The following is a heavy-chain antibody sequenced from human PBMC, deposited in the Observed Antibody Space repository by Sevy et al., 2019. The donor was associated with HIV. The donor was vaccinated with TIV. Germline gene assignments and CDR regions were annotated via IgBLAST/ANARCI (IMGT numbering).Heavy chain of an antibody. CDR1: GFTFGDYA. J-gene: IGHJ4*02. D-gene: IGHD3-22*01. Sequence: GGSLRLSCTASGFTFGDYAMSWFRQAPGKGLEWVGFIRSKAYGGTTEYAASVKGRFTISRDDSKSIAYLQMKSLKTEDTAVYYCTRAGITMIVVVPFDYWGQGTLVTVSS. CDR3: TRAGITMIVVVPFDY. CDR2: IRSKAYGGTT. V-gene: IGHV3-49*03.